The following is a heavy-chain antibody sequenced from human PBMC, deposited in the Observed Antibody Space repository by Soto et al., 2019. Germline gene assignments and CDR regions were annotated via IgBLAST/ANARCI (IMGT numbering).Heavy chain of an antibody. CDR2: MNPASGNT. D-gene: IGHD3-3*02. Sequence: ASVKVSCKASGYSFTSYDINWVRQAPGQGFEWMGYMNPASGNTGSPQKFQGRVTLTRDTSINTAYMELSSLRSEDTAVYFCARLQLGGAFNFWGQGTLVTVSS. V-gene: IGHV1-8*01. J-gene: IGHJ4*02. CDR3: ARLQLGGAFNF. CDR1: GYSFTSYD.